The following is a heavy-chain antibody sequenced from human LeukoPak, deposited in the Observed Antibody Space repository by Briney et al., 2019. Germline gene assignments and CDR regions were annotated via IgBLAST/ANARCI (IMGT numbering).Heavy chain of an antibody. V-gene: IGHV3-23*01. CDR1: GFTFSSYA. Sequence: GGSLRLSCAASGFTFSSYAMSWVRQAPGKGLEWVSAISGSGGSTYYADSVKGRFTISRDNSKNTLYLQMNSLRAEDTAVYYCARVYDSSGSFDYWGQGTLVTVSS. D-gene: IGHD3-22*01. CDR2: ISGSGGST. CDR3: ARVYDSSGSFDY. J-gene: IGHJ4*02.